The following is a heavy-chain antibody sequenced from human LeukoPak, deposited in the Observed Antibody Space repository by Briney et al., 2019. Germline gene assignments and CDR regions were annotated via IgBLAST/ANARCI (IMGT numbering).Heavy chain of an antibody. CDR1: GFTFSSYG. Sequence: GGSLRLSCAASGFTFSSYGMHWVRQAPGKGLEGVAVIWHDGSNKYYADSVKGRFTISRDNSKNTLYLQMNSLRAEDTAVYYCARDQYCSSISCYDRAFDIWGQGTMVTVSS. CDR2: IWHDGSNK. J-gene: IGHJ3*02. V-gene: IGHV3-33*01. CDR3: ARDQYCSSISCYDRAFDI. D-gene: IGHD2-2*01.